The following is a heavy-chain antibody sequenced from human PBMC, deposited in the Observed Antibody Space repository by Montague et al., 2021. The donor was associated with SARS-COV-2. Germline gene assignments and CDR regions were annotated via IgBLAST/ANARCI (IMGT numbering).Heavy chain of an antibody. V-gene: IGHV4-39*01. D-gene: IGHD3-22*01. J-gene: IGHJ3*02. CDR2: IYYSGST. CDR1: GGSISSSSYY. CDR3: ARFPTSYYYDSKAAPATPDAFDI. Sequence: SETLSLTCTVSGGSISSSSYYWGWIRQPPGKGLEWIGSIYYSGSTYYNPSLKSRVTISVDTSKNQFSLKLGSVTAAATAVYYCARFPTSYYYDSKAAPATPDAFDIWGQGAMVTVSS.